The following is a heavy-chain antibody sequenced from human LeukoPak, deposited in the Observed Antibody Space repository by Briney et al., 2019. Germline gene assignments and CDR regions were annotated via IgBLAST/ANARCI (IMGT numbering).Heavy chain of an antibody. CDR1: GFTFSSYA. CDR3: ARDAHYYDSSGYFDY. Sequence: PGGSLRLSRAASGFTFSSYAMHWVRQAPGKGLEWVAVISYDGSNKYYADSVKGRFTISRDNSKNTLYLQMNSLRAEDTAVYYCARDAHYYDSSGYFDYWGQGTLVTVSS. D-gene: IGHD3-22*01. CDR2: ISYDGSNK. V-gene: IGHV3-30-3*01. J-gene: IGHJ4*02.